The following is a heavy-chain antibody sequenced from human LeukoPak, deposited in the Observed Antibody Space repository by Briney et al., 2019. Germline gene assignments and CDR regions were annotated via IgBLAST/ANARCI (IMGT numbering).Heavy chain of an antibody. CDR2: IRYDGSNK. Sequence: GGSLRLSCAASGFTLSSYGMHWVRQAPGKGLEWVAFIRYDGSNKYYADSVKGRFTIPRDNSKNTLYLQMNSLRAEDTAVYYCASPPTPHYYDSSGYYYSDYWGQGTLVTVSS. J-gene: IGHJ4*02. D-gene: IGHD3-22*01. CDR1: GFTLSSYG. V-gene: IGHV3-30*02. CDR3: ASPPTPHYYDSSGYYYSDY.